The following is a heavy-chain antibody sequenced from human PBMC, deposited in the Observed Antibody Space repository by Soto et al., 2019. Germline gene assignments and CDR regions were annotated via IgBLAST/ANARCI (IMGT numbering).Heavy chain of an antibody. D-gene: IGHD6-19*01. Sequence: GESLKISCKGSGYSFTSYWISWVRQMPGKGLEWMGRTDPSDSFINYNPSFQGHVIISTDKSSTTAYLQWSSLKASDTAMYYCARYSSGWTGGMDVWGQGTTVTVSS. V-gene: IGHV5-10-1*01. CDR1: GYSFTSYW. J-gene: IGHJ6*02. CDR2: TDPSDSFI. CDR3: ARYSSGWTGGMDV.